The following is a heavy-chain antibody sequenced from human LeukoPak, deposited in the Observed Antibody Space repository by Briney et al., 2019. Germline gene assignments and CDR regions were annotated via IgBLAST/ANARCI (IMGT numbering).Heavy chain of an antibody. CDR3: ATATSITMIVVVITPGPFDY. Sequence: PSETLSLTCAVYGGSFSGYYWSWIRQPPGKGLEWIGEINHSGSTNYNPSLKSRVTISVDTSKNQFSLKLSSVTAADTAVYYCATATSITMIVVVITPGPFDYWGQGTLVTVSS. V-gene: IGHV4-34*01. CDR2: INHSGST. CDR1: GGSFSGYY. D-gene: IGHD3-22*01. J-gene: IGHJ4*02.